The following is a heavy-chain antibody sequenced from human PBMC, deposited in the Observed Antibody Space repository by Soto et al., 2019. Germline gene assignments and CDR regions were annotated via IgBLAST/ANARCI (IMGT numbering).Heavy chain of an antibody. Sequence: GGSLRLSCAASGFTVSSNYMCWVRQAPGKGLEWVSVIYSGGSTYYADSVKGRFTISRDNSKNTLYLQMNSLRAEDTAVYYCAVDCSSTSCYSSVLYFQHWGQGTLVTVSS. CDR3: AVDCSSTSCYSSVLYFQH. J-gene: IGHJ1*01. CDR2: IYSGGST. V-gene: IGHV3-66*01. CDR1: GFTVSSNY. D-gene: IGHD2-2*01.